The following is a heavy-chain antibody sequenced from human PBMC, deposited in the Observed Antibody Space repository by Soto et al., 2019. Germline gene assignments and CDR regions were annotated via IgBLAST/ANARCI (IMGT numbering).Heavy chain of an antibody. CDR1: GGSISSGGYY. Sequence: SETLSLTCTVSGGSISSGGYYWSWIRQHPGKGLEWIGYIYYSGSTYYNPSLKSRVTISLDTSKNQFSLKLSSVTAADTAVYYCARENWNDPGYYGMDVWGQGTTVTVSS. D-gene: IGHD1-1*01. J-gene: IGHJ6*01. V-gene: IGHV4-31*03. CDR3: ARENWNDPGYYGMDV. CDR2: IYYSGST.